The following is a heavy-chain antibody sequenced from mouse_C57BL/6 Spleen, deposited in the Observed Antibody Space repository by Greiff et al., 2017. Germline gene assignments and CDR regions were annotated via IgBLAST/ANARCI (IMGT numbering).Heavy chain of an antibody. CDR1: GFTFSSYT. CDR3: ARQLKAMDY. D-gene: IGHD1-3*01. V-gene: IGHV5-9*01. Sequence: EVMLVESGGGLVKPGGSLKLSCAASGFTFSSYTMSWVRQTPEKRLEWVATISGGGGNTYYPDSVKGRFTISRDNAKNTLYLQMSSLRSEDTALYYCARQLKAMDYWGQGTSVTVSS. CDR2: ISGGGGNT. J-gene: IGHJ4*01.